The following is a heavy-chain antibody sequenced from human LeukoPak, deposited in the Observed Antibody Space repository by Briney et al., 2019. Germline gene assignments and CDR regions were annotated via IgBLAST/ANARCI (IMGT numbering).Heavy chain of an antibody. CDR3: ARGSSYDSSGYQY. CDR2: IYTSGST. Sequence: PSQTLSLTCTVSGGSISSGSYYWSWIRQPAGKGLEWIGRIYTSGSTNYNPSLKSRVTISVDTSKNQFSLKLSSVTAADTAVYYCARGSSYDSSGYQYWGQGTLVTVSS. CDR1: GGSISSGSYY. V-gene: IGHV4-61*02. J-gene: IGHJ4*02. D-gene: IGHD3-22*01.